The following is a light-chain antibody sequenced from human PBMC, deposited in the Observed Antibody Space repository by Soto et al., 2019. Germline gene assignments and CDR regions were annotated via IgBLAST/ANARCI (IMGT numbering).Light chain of an antibody. V-gene: IGLV2-14*01. CDR3: SSYTSSSTSLYV. CDR1: SSDVGGYNY. J-gene: IGLJ1*01. CDR2: DVS. Sequence: QSVLTQPASVSGSPGQSITISCTGTSSDVGGYNYVSWYQQHPGKAPKLMIYDVSNRPSGVSNRFSGSKSGNTASLTISGLQAEDEADYYCSSYTSSSTSLYVFGTGTSSPS.